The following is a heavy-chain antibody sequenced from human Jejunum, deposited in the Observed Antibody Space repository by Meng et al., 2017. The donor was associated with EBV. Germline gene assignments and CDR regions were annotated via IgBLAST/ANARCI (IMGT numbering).Heavy chain of an antibody. CDR3: AHRLRSGSPWAWGHFDY. D-gene: IGHD3-10*01. CDR1: WLPLSTSGVG. V-gene: IGHV2-5*02. Sequence: TMKTSGPNLIPTTQTLPLTCLFSWLPLSTSGVGVGWIRQPPGKALEWLALIYWDDDKRYSPYLKNRLTITKDTSKNQVVLTMTNMDPVDTATYYCAHRLRSGSPWAWGHFDYWGQGTLVTVSS. J-gene: IGHJ4*02. CDR2: IYWDDDK.